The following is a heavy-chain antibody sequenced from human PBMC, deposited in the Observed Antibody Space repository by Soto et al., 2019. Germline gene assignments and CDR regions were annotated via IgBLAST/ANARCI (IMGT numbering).Heavy chain of an antibody. CDR3: ARFLHTQNWFDP. Sequence: KTSETLSLTCAVYGGSFSGYYWSWIRQPPGKGLEWIGEINHSGSTNYNPSLKSRVTISVDTSKNQFSLKLSSVTAADTAVYYCARFLHTQNWFDPWGQGTLVTVSS. CDR2: INHSGST. CDR1: GGSFSGYY. D-gene: IGHD2-2*02. J-gene: IGHJ5*02. V-gene: IGHV4-34*01.